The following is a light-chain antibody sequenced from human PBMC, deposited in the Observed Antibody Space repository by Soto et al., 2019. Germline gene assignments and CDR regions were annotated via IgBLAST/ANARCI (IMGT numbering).Light chain of an antibody. CDR2: DVS. CDR3: SSYTSSSTLSTYV. Sequence: QSVLTQPASVSGSPGQSITISCTGTSSDVGGYNYVSWYQHHPGKAPKLMIYDVSNRPSGVSNRFSGSKSGNTASLIISGLQAEDEADYYCSSYTSSSTLSTYVFGTGTNLTVL. J-gene: IGLJ1*01. CDR1: SSDVGGYNY. V-gene: IGLV2-14*03.